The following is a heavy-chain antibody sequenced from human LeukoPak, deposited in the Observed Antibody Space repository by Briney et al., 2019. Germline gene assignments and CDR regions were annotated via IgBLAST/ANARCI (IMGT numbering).Heavy chain of an antibody. D-gene: IGHD1-26*01. Sequence: PSETLSLTCTVSGGSISSYYWSWIRQPPGKGLEWVANIKDDGSEKYYVDSVKGRFSISRDNAKNSLNLRINRLRVEDTAVYYCARVIVGLTNWFDPWGQGTLVTVSS. CDR2: IKDDGSEK. J-gene: IGHJ5*02. V-gene: IGHV3-7*03. CDR1: GGSISSYY. CDR3: ARVIVGLTNWFDP.